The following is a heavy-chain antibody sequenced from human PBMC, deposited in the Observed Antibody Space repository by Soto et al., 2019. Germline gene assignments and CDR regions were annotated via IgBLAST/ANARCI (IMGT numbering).Heavy chain of an antibody. V-gene: IGHV5-51*01. CDR2: IYPGGSDA. J-gene: IGHJ4*02. D-gene: IGHD6-25*01. CDR1: GYSFTSYW. Sequence: GESLKISWKASGYSFTSYWVGLVRQMPGKGLEGMGIIYPGGSDAKDSASLQGQVTISADTPISTAYSQWTSLTASDTALYSCARHQAATLDRWRAYGDWGKGAMVS. CDR3: ARHQAATLDRWRAYGD.